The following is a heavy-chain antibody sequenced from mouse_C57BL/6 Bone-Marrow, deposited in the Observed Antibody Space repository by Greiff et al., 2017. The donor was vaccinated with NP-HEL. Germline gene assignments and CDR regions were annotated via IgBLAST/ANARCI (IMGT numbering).Heavy chain of an antibody. D-gene: IGHD1-1*01. CDR2: ISDGGSYT. CDR1: GFTFSSYA. J-gene: IGHJ2*01. V-gene: IGHV5-4*01. CDR3: ARDRYYYGSVYYFDY. Sequence: DVHLVESGGGLVKPGGSLKLSCAASGFTFSSYAMSWVRQTPEKRLEWVATISDGGSYTYYPDNVKGRFTISRDNAKNNLYLQMSHLKSEDTAMYYCARDRYYYGSVYYFDYWGQGTTLTVSS.